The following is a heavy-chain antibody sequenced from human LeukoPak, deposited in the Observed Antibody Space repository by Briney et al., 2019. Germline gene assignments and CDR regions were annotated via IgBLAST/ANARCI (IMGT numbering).Heavy chain of an antibody. Sequence: PGRSLGLSCAASGFTFSSYGMHWVRQAPGKGLEGVAVIWYDGSNKYYADSVKGRFTISRDNSKNTLYLQMNSLRAEDTAVYYCAKHHRVAVATNYYYYYMDVWGKGTTVTVSS. V-gene: IGHV3-33*06. CDR1: GFTFSSYG. CDR3: AKHHRVAVATNYYYYYMDV. CDR2: IWYDGSNK. D-gene: IGHD6-19*01. J-gene: IGHJ6*03.